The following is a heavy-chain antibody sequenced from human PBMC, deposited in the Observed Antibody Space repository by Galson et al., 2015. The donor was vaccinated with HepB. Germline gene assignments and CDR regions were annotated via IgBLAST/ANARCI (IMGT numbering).Heavy chain of an antibody. CDR2: IYPGDSDT. J-gene: IGHJ3*02. Sequence: QSGAEVKKPGESLKISCKGSGYSFTSYWIGWVRQMPGKGLEWMGIIYPGDSDTRYSPSFQGQVTISADKSISTAYLQWSSLKASDTAMYYCARSTTVVTHGDVGAFDIWGQGTMVTVSS. CDR3: ARSTTVVTHGDVGAFDI. V-gene: IGHV5-51*01. D-gene: IGHD4-23*01. CDR1: GYSFTSYW.